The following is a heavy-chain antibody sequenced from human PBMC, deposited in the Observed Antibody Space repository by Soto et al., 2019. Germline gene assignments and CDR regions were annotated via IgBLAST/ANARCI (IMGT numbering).Heavy chain of an antibody. CDR2: IWYDGSNK. J-gene: IGHJ6*02. Sequence: GGSLRLSCAASGFTFSSYGMHWVRQAPGKGLEWVAVIWYDGSNKYYADSVKGRFTISRDNSKNTLYLQMNSLRAEDTAVYYWARASRPRLYCSSTSCYLGVYYYYYGMDVWDQGTTVTVSS. CDR1: GFTFSSYG. V-gene: IGHV3-33*01. CDR3: ARASRPRLYCSSTSCYLGVYYYYYGMDV. D-gene: IGHD2-2*01.